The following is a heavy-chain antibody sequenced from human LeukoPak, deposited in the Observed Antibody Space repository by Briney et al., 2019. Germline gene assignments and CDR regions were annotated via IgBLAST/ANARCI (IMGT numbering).Heavy chain of an antibody. D-gene: IGHD2-2*02. J-gene: IGHJ4*02. V-gene: IGHV4-59*08. CDR1: GGSISSYY. Sequence: PSETLSLTCTVSGGSISSYYWSWIRQPSGNGLEWIGYIYYSGSTNYNPSLKSRVTISVDTSKNQFSLKLSSVTAADTAVYYCARHRPRGYCSTTSCYTRIQSGIFDYWGQGTLVTVSS. CDR3: ARHRPRGYCSTTSCYTRIQSGIFDY. CDR2: IYYSGST.